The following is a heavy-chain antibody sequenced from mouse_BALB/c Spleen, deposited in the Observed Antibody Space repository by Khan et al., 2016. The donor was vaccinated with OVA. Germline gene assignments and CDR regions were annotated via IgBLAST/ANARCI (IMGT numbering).Heavy chain of an antibody. CDR2: IWSAGST. CDR1: GFSLTNYS. J-gene: IGHJ3*01. V-gene: IGHV2-2*02. CDR3: ARSGYDYGRGALFAY. D-gene: IGHD2-4*01. Sequence: QVQLKESGPGLVQPSQSLSITCTVSGFSLTNYSVHWVRQSPGKGLEWLGVIWSAGSTDYNAAFISRLTIRKDNHRSQVFFQLNSLQPNDTAIYYCARSGYDYGRGALFAYWGQGTLVTVSA.